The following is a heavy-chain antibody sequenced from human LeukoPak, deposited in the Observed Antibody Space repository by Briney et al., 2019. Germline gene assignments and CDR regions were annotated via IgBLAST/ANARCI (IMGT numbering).Heavy chain of an antibody. CDR3: ARDPVGANFR. CDR2: IRYDGSNK. J-gene: IGHJ4*02. V-gene: IGHV3-30*02. D-gene: IGHD1-26*01. Sequence: PGGSLRLSCAASGFTFSSYGMHWVRQAPGKGLEWVAFIRYDGSNKYYADSVKGRFTISRDNAKNSLYLQMNSLRAEDTAVYYCARDPVGANFRWGQGTLVTVSS. CDR1: GFTFSSYG.